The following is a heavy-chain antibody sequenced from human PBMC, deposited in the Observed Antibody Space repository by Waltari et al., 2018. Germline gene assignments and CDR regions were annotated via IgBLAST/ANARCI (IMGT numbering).Heavy chain of an antibody. J-gene: IGHJ4*02. Sequence: EVQLLESGGGLVQPGGSLRLSCVGTGFSFSTYGMTWVRQARGKGLEWVSAIGGSGKDTYYADFVKGRFTMSRDNSKNTLYLHMKNVRVDDTAIYYCAKDLRASAGPYWGQGTLVTVSS. V-gene: IGHV3-23*01. D-gene: IGHD6-13*01. CDR3: AKDLRASAGPY. CDR1: GFSFSTYG. CDR2: IGGSGKDT.